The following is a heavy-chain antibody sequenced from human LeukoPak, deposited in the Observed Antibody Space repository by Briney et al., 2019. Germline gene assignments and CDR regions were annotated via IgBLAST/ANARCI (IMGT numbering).Heavy chain of an antibody. V-gene: IGHV3-21*01. Sequence: GGSLRLSCAASGFTFSSYSMNWVRQAPGKGLEWVSSISSSSSYIYYADSVKGRFTISRDNAKNPLYLQMNSLRAEDTAVYYCARGWYSSSSHIDYWGQGTLVTVSS. CDR3: ARGWYSSSSHIDY. CDR1: GFTFSSYS. D-gene: IGHD6-6*01. J-gene: IGHJ4*02. CDR2: ISSSSSYI.